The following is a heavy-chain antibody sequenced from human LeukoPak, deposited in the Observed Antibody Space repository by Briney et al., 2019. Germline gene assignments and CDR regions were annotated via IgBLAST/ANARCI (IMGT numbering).Heavy chain of an antibody. D-gene: IGHD3-22*01. J-gene: IGHJ3*02. V-gene: IGHV4-31*03. Sequence: SETLSLTCTVSGGSISSGGYYWSWIRQHPGKGLEWIGYIYYSGSTHYNPSLKSRVTISVDTSKNQFSLKLSSVTAADTAVYYCARDLRTYYYDSSGSDAFDIWGQGTMVTVSS. CDR2: IYYSGST. CDR3: ARDLRTYYYDSSGSDAFDI. CDR1: GGSISSGGYY.